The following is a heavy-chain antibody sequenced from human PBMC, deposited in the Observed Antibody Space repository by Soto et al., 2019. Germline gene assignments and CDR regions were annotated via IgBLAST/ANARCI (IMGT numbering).Heavy chain of an antibody. J-gene: IGHJ4*02. CDR3: ARARTIFGVVRHFDY. CDR2: IYPGDSDT. D-gene: IGHD3-3*01. CDR1: GYSFTSYW. V-gene: IGHV5-51*01. Sequence: GESLKISCKGSGYSFTSYWIGWVRQMPGKGLEWMGIIYPGDSDTRYSPSFQGQVTISADKSISTAYLQWSSLKASDTAMYYCARARTIFGVVRHFDYWGQGTLVTVSS.